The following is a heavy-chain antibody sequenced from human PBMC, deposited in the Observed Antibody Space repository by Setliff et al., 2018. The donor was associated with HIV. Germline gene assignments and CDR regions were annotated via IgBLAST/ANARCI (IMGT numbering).Heavy chain of an antibody. CDR2: IGGSGSAI. CDR3: VRDASPDYDSGGYSAGGH. Sequence: GESLKISCAVSGFIFNTYSMNWVRQAPGKGLEWVSYIGGSGSAIYYADSVKGRFTISRDNAKNSLYLQLNSLRAEDTAVYYCVRDASPDYDSGGYSAGGHWGRGTQVTVSS. CDR1: GFIFNTYS. D-gene: IGHD3-22*01. J-gene: IGHJ4*02. V-gene: IGHV3-48*01.